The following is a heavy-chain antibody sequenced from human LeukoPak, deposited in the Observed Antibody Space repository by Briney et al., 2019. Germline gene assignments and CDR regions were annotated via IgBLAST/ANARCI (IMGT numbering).Heavy chain of an antibody. CDR2: MYPGDSDT. V-gene: IGHV5-51*01. J-gene: IGHJ3*01. CDR1: GYSFTNYW. D-gene: IGHD7-27*01. Sequence: GESLKISCKGSGYSFTNYWIGWVRQMPGKGLEWMGIMYPGDSDTRYNPSFQGQVTISADKSINTAYLQWSSLKASDIAMYYCARHRSSWGSGTSDVWGQGTMVTVSS. CDR3: ARHRSSWGSGTSDV.